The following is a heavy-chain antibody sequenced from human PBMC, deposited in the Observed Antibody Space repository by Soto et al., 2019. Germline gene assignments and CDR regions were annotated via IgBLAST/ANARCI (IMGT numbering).Heavy chain of an antibody. Sequence: GGSLRLSCAASGFTFSSYAMSWVRQAPGKGLEWVSAISGSGGSTYYADSVKGRFTISRDNSKNTLYLQMNSLRAEDTAVYYCAKDYWVSVAGSEGWFDPWGQGTLVTVSS. D-gene: IGHD6-19*01. CDR1: GFTFSSYA. CDR3: AKDYWVSVAGSEGWFDP. J-gene: IGHJ5*02. CDR2: ISGSGGST. V-gene: IGHV3-23*01.